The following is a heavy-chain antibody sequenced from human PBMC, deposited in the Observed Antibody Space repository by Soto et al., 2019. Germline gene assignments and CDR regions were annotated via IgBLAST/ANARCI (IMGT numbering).Heavy chain of an antibody. Sequence: QLQLQESGPGLVKPSETLSLTCTVSGGSISSSSYYWGWIRQPPGKGLEWIGSIYYSGSSYYNPSLMSRVSISVDTSKTQFSLTLSSVNAADTAVYVCAGPGAYVLPVYWCEGTLVTVSS. CDR2: IYYSGSS. J-gene: IGHJ4*02. V-gene: IGHV4-39*01. CDR1: GGSISSSSYY. D-gene: IGHD1-26*01. CDR3: AGPGAYVLPVY.